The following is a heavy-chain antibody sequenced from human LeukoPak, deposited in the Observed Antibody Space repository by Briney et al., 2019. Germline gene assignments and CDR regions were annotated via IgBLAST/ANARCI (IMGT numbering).Heavy chain of an antibody. CDR2: VFHTGST. Sequence: SETLSLTCPVSGNSISTAYYWGWIRQPPGKGLEWIGSVFHTGSTYYNPFLKGRVTMSVETSKNQFSLKLTSVTAADTAVYYCARETTLMGYASGLGFNYWGQGTLVTVSS. CDR1: GNSISTAYY. CDR3: ARETTLMGYASGLGFNY. D-gene: IGHD6-19*01. V-gene: IGHV4-38-2*02. J-gene: IGHJ4*02.